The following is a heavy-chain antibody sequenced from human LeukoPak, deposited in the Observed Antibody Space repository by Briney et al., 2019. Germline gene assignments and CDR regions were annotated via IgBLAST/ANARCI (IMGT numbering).Heavy chain of an antibody. CDR3: ARESSSWYDNWFDP. CDR1: GYTFTSYG. CDR2: MNPNSGNT. V-gene: IGHV1-8*02. D-gene: IGHD6-13*01. Sequence: GASVKVSCKASGYTFTSYGISWVRQAPGQGLEWMGWMNPNSGNTGYAQKFQGRVTMTRNTSISTAYMELSSLRSEDTAVYYGARESSSWYDNWFDPWGQGTLVTVSS. J-gene: IGHJ5*02.